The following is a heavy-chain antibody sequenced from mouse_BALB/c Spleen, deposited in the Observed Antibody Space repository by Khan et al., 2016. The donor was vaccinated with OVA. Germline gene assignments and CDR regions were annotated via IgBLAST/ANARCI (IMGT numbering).Heavy chain of an antibody. CDR2: INSGDST. Sequence: VQLKESGGGLVKPGGSLKLSCAASGFTFSNYAMSWVRQSPEKRLEWVASINSGDSTYYPDSVTGRFTISRDNARNLLYLKMSSLRSGDTAMYYCARDYWFAYWGEGTLVTGAA. CDR1: GFTFSNYA. CDR3: ARDYWFAY. V-gene: IGHV5-6-5*01. J-gene: IGHJ3*01.